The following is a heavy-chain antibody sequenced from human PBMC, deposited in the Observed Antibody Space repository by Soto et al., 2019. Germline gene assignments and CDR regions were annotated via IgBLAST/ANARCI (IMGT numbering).Heavy chain of an antibody. CDR3: ARAYGDYDFAFDY. D-gene: IGHD4-17*01. CDR1: GGSVISCSYY. Sequence: SETLSLTCTVSGGSVISCSYYWSWIRQPPGKGLEWIGYIYYSGSTNYNPSLKSRVTISVDTSKNQFSLKLSSVTAADTAVYYCARAYGDYDFAFDYWGQGTLVTVSS. V-gene: IGHV4-61*01. J-gene: IGHJ4*02. CDR2: IYYSGST.